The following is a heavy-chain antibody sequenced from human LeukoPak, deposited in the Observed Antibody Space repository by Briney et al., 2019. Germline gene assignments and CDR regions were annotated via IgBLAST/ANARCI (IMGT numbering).Heavy chain of an antibody. CDR3: ARVWQQLVSRRSYYFDY. J-gene: IGHJ4*02. CDR1: GFTFSSYS. V-gene: IGHV3-21*01. Sequence: GGSLRLSCAASGFTFSSYSMNWVRQAPGKGLEWVSSISSSSSYIYYADSVKGRFTISRDNAKNSLYLQMNSLRAEGTAVYYCARVWQQLVSRRSYYFDYWGQGTLVTVSS. D-gene: IGHD6-13*01. CDR2: ISSSSSYI.